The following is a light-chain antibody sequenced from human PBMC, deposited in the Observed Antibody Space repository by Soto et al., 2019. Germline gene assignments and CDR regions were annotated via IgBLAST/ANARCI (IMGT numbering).Light chain of an antibody. CDR3: QHHHSPPPGYT. J-gene: IGKJ2*01. V-gene: IGKV4-1*01. CDR1: RSVLYNSNNKNY. CDR2: WAS. Sequence: DIVLTQSPDSLAVSLGERASINCRSSRSVLYNSNNKNYLAWYQQKPGQPPKLLIYWASTRESGVPDRFSGSGSGTDFTLTISSLQAEDVAIYYCQHHHSPPPGYTFGQGTKLEIK.